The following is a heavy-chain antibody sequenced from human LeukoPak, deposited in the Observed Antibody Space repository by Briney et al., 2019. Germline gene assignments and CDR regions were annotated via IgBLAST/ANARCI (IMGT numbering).Heavy chain of an antibody. Sequence: SVKVSCKASGGTFSSYAISWVRQAPGQGLEWMGGIIPISGTANYAQKFQGRVTITADESTSTAYMELSSLRSEDTAVYYCARDWGYSYGSHYFDYWGQGTLVTVSS. J-gene: IGHJ4*02. CDR2: IIPISGTA. D-gene: IGHD5-18*01. V-gene: IGHV1-69*13. CDR1: GGTFSSYA. CDR3: ARDWGYSYGSHYFDY.